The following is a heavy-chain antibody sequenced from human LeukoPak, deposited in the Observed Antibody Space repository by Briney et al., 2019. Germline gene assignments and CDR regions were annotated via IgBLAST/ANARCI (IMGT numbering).Heavy chain of an antibody. D-gene: IGHD3-22*01. Sequence: GGSLRLSCAASGFSFNTYGMHWVRQGPGKGLEWVAVISYDGSNKWYADSVKGRFTISRDNSKNTLYLQMNSLRPDDTAVYYCARARNSSGYYTLGYWGQGTLVTVSS. V-gene: IGHV3-30*03. CDR3: ARARNSSGYYTLGY. CDR2: ISYDGSNK. CDR1: GFSFNTYG. J-gene: IGHJ4*02.